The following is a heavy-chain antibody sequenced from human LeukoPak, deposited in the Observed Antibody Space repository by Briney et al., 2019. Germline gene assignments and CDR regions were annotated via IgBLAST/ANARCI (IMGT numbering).Heavy chain of an antibody. CDR2: INPNSGGT. J-gene: IGHJ4*02. D-gene: IGHD3-16*01. CDR1: GYTFTGYY. V-gene: IGHV1-2*02. CDR3: ARVRVGEDPHY. Sequence: ASVKVSCKASGYTFTGYYMHWVRQAPGQGLEWMGWINPNSGGTNYAQKFQGRVTMTRDASISAAYMELSRLTSDDTAVYYCARVRVGEDPHYWGQGTLVTVSS.